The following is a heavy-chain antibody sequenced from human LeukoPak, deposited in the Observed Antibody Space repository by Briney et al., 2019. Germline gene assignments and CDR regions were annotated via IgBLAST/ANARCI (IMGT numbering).Heavy chain of an antibody. CDR1: GGSISSYY. J-gene: IGHJ6*03. CDR3: ARARIAVAGNDYYYYYMDV. D-gene: IGHD6-19*01. CDR2: IYTSGST. V-gene: IGHV4-4*07. Sequence: SXTLSLTCTVSGGSISSYYWSWIRQPAGKGLEWIGRIYTSGSTNYNPSLKSRVTISVDTSKNQFSLKLSSVTAADTAVYYCARARIAVAGNDYYYYYMDVWGKGTTVTVSS.